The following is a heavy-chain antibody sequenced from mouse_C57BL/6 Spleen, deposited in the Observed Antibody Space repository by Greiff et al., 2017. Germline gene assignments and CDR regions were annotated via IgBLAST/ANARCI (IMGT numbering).Heavy chain of an antibody. CDR3: TRSTLIVTTEGKFDV. Sequence: VKLMESGAELVRPGTSVTVSCKASGYAFTDYVIEWVKQTPGQGLEWIGVINPGSGGTTYNQKFKGKAILTADKSSSTAYMELSSLTSEDSAVYYCTRSTLIVTTEGKFDVWGTGTTLTVSS. CDR1: GYAFTDYV. D-gene: IGHD2-5*01. J-gene: IGHJ1*03. CDR2: INPGSGGT. V-gene: IGHV1-54*01.